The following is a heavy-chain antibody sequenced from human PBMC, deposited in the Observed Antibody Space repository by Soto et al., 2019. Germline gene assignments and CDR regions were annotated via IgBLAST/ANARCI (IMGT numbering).Heavy chain of an antibody. CDR1: GGAIGSHY. D-gene: IGHD3-3*01. CDR2: IYGSGST. J-gene: IGHJ5*02. Sequence: QIQLQASGPGLVKPSETLSLTCTISGGAIGSHYCTWIRQPSGQGLEWIGRIYGSGSTKYNSSLQSRVTMSLDTSKNQFSLRLESVTAADTAVYYCARGQRFSDWFDPWGQGTLVTVSS. CDR3: ARGQRFSDWFDP. V-gene: IGHV4-4*07.